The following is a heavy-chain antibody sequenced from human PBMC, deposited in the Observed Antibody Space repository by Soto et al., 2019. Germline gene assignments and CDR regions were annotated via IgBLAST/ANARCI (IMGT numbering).Heavy chain of an antibody. CDR2: ISHLENT. V-gene: IGHV4-30-2*06. D-gene: IGHD5-12*01. J-gene: IGHJ4*02. CDR3: VRGGGYDPFDY. Sequence: KPSETLSLTCTVSGASISYGGFSWSWIRQSPGKGLEWIGYISHLENTYFHPSFKSRLTMSIDRNRNQFSLNLSSVTAADRAVYYCVRGGGYDPFDYWGQGVLVTVSS. CDR1: GASISYGGFS.